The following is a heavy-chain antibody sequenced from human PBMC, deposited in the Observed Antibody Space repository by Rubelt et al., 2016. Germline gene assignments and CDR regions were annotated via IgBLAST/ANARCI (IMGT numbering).Heavy chain of an antibody. CDR2: IRAYNGNI. CDR1: GYTFTSYG. J-gene: IGHJ2*01. D-gene: IGHD1-14*01. CDR3: ARVYTGYWYFDL. Sequence: QVQLVQSGAEVKKPGASVKVSCKASGYTFTSYGISWVRQAPGQGLEWMGWIRAYNGNINFERKLQGSVTMTTEQATSTAYMELRSLRSDDTAVYYCARVYTGYWYFDLWGRGTLVTVSS. V-gene: IGHV1-18*01.